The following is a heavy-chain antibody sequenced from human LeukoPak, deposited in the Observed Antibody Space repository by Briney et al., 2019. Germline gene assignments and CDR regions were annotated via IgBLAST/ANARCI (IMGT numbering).Heavy chain of an antibody. Sequence: GASVKVSCKASGYTFTTYAMHWVRQAPGQRPEWMGWLNAYDGDTKSSQRFQDRLTITWDTSASTAYMEMISLRSEDTAIYYCAGTDDSGSYYTNWGQGTLVTVSS. CDR2: LNAYDGDT. CDR1: GYTFTTYA. V-gene: IGHV1-3*01. D-gene: IGHD3-10*01. J-gene: IGHJ4*02. CDR3: AGTDDSGSYYTN.